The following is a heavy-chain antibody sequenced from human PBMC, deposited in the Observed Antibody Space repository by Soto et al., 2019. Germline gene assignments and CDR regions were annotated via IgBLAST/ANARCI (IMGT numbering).Heavy chain of an antibody. CDR1: GGSINSGYYS. Sequence: PSETLSLTCTVSGGSINSGYYSWTWIRQPPGKGLEWIGYIYHTGTTYYNTSLKSRVTISVDTSKNQFSLKLSSVTAADTAVYYCATFYGDYVSYWGQGTLVTVSS. CDR3: ATFYGDYVSY. D-gene: IGHD4-17*01. J-gene: IGHJ4*02. CDR2: IYHTGTT. V-gene: IGHV4-30-2*03.